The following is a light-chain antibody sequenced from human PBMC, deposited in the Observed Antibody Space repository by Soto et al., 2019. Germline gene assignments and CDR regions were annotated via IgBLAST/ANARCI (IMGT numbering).Light chain of an antibody. CDR1: NSDVGAYGY. CDR3: SSYTSSSTRV. CDR2: EVS. V-gene: IGLV2-14*03. J-gene: IGLJ1*01. Sequence: QSALTQPASVSGSPGQSITISRTGTNSDVGAYGYVSWYQQHPDKAPKLMIYEVSNRPSGVSNRFSGSKSVNTATLTITGLQTEDEADYYCSSYTSSSTRVFGTGTKVTVL.